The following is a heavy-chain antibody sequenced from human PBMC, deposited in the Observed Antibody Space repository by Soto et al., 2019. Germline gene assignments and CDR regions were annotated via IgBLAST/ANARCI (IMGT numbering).Heavy chain of an antibody. D-gene: IGHD3-10*01. J-gene: IGHJ4*02. V-gene: IGHV3-33*01. Sequence: QVQLVQSGGGVVQPGKSLRLSCEVSGLTFSDFAMHWVRQAPGKGLEWVAVIWYVGTNAYYAASVKGRFSVARDNSENTLYLEMNSLRAEDTAVYFCARDPLLIGGPSGRMGGYFDFWGQGDLVTVSS. CDR2: IWYVGTNA. CDR3: ARDPLLIGGPSGRMGGYFDF. CDR1: GLTFSDFA.